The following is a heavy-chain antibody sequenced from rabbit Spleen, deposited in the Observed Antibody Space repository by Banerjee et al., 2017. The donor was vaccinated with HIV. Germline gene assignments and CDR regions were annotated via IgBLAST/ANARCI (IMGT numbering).Heavy chain of an antibody. CDR3: ARGSAAMTMLITGYYLSL. J-gene: IGHJ3*01. V-gene: IGHV1S40*01. CDR2: IYTGSSGST. D-gene: IGHD2-1*01. CDR1: GFSFSSNYY. Sequence: QSLEESGGDLVKPGASLTLTCTASGFSFSSNYYMCWVRQAPGKGLEWIACIYTGSSGSTYYASWAKGRFTISKTSSTTVTLQMTSLTAADTASYFCARGSAAMTMLITGYYLSLWGQGTLVTVS.